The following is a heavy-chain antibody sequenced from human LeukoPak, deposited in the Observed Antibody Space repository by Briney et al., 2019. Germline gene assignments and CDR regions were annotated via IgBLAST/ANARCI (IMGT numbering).Heavy chain of an antibody. CDR1: GGSFSGYY. V-gene: IGHV4-34*01. CDR2: INHSGST. Sequence: PSETLSLTCAVYGGSFSGYYWSWIRQPPGKGLEWIGEINHSGSTNYNPSLKSRVTISVDTSKNQFSLKLSSVTAADTAVYYCARGPYYYDSSGYNWALDYWGQGTLDTVSS. CDR3: ARGPYYYDSSGYNWALDY. D-gene: IGHD3-22*01. J-gene: IGHJ4*02.